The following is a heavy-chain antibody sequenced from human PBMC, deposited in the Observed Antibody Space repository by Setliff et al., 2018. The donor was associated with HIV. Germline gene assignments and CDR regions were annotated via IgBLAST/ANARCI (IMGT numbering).Heavy chain of an antibody. V-gene: IGHV4-30-4*08. D-gene: IGHD1-26*01. CDR1: GGSISSGDYY. CDR3: AKVGSGFDP. CDR2: IYHSGST. J-gene: IGHJ5*02. Sequence: SETLSLTCTVSGGSISSGDYYWSWIRQPPEKGLEWIWYIYHSGSTYYNPSHKRRVTISVDTSKNQFSLKLSSVTAADTAVYYCAKVGSGFDPWGQGTLVTVS.